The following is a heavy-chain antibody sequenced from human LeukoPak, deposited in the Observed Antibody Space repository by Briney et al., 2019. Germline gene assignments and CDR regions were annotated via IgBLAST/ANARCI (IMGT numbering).Heavy chain of an antibody. J-gene: IGHJ3*02. V-gene: IGHV3-74*01. CDR1: GFTFSGHW. CDR3: ARDQHYFHSSGYYSDAFDI. Sequence: GGSLRLSCAASGFTFSGHWMHWVRQAPGKGLVWVSHINSDGSSTRYADSVKGRFTISRDNAKSTLYLQMNSLRAEDTAVYYCARDQHYFHSSGYYSDAFDIWGQGTMVTVSS. D-gene: IGHD3-22*01. CDR2: INSDGSST.